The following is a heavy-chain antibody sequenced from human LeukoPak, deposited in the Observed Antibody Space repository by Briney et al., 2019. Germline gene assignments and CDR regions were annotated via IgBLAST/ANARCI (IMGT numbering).Heavy chain of an antibody. CDR2: ISGSGGST. CDR1: GFTFSSYA. CDR3: AKYYGAGTEFDY. D-gene: IGHD3-10*01. J-gene: IGHJ4*02. Sequence: GGSLRLSCAASGFTFSSYAMSWVRQAPGKGLEWVSAISGSGGSTYYADSVKGRFTISRDNSKNTLYLQMDSLRAEDTAVYYSAKYYGAGTEFDYWGQGTLVTVSS. V-gene: IGHV3-23*01.